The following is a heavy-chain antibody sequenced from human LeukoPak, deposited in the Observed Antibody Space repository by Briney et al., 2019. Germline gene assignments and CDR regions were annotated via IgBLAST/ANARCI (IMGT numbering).Heavy chain of an antibody. CDR1: GFTFSDYY. Sequence: GGSLRLSCPASGFTFSDYYMSWIRQAPGKGLEWVSAISGSGGSTYYVDSVKGRFTISRDNSKNTLFLQMNSLRAEDTAVYYCARDSANGGSWSFDHXGQGT. CDR2: ISGSGGST. V-gene: IGHV3-23*01. D-gene: IGHD2-8*01. J-gene: IGHJ4*02. CDR3: ARDSANGGSWSFDH.